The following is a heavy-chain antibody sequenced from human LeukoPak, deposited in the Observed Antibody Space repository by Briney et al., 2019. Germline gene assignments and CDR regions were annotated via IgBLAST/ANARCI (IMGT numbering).Heavy chain of an antibody. CDR3: ARGGWLKNWFDP. D-gene: IGHD6-19*01. Sequence: SETLSLTCTVSGGSISSYYWSWIRQPPGKGLKWIGYIYYSGSTNYNPSLKSRVTISVDTSKNQFSLKLSSVTAADTPVYYCARGGWLKNWFDPWGQRTLVTVSS. CDR2: IYYSGST. J-gene: IGHJ5*02. V-gene: IGHV4-59*01. CDR1: GGSISSYY.